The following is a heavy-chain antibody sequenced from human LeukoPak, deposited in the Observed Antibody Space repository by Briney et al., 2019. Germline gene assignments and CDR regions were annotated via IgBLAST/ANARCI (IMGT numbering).Heavy chain of an antibody. CDR3: ARDSDTSGYYYFDY. D-gene: IGHD3-22*01. V-gene: IGHV3-66*01. CDR2: LYSGGST. CDR1: GFTFSSYA. Sequence: GGSLRLSCAASGFTFSSYAMSWVRQAPGKGLEWVSVLYSGGSTYYTDSVKGRFTISRDNSKNTLYLQMNSLRAEDTAVYYCARDSDTSGYYYFDYWGQGTLVTVSS. J-gene: IGHJ4*02.